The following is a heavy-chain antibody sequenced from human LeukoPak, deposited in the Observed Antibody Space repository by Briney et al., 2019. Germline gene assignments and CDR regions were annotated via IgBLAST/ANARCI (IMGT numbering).Heavy chain of an antibody. CDR1: GDSINSGDYY. D-gene: IGHD6-6*01. CDR3: ASRYSNSSGYFDS. CDR2: IYYSGGT. V-gene: IGHV4-31*03. J-gene: IGHJ4*02. Sequence: SQTLPLTCTVSGDSINSGDYYWSWIRQHPGKGLEWIGYIYYSGGTYYNPSLKSRVTISVDASKNQFSLKLSSVTAADTAVYFCASRYSNSSGYFDSWGQGTLVTVSS.